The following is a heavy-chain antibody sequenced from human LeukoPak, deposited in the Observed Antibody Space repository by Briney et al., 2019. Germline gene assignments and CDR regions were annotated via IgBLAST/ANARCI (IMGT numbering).Heavy chain of an antibody. Sequence: ASVKVSCKASGYTFTGYYLHWVRQAPGQGIEWVGWINPNSSCTNYAQDVHGRVTMTRDTSIITVYMELSRLRSDDTSVYYCARSGDSGILAWGQGTLVTVSS. V-gene: IGHV1-2*02. CDR1: GYTFTGYY. D-gene: IGHD1-26*01. CDR3: ARSGDSGILA. CDR2: INPNSSCT. J-gene: IGHJ5*02.